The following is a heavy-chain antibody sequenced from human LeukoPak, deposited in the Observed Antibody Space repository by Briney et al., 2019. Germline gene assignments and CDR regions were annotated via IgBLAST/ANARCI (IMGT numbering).Heavy chain of an antibody. Sequence: GGSLRLSCAASGFTFSSYSMSWVRQAPGKGLEWVSSITSRGDIFYADSVKGRFSVSRDDAENSLYLQMNSLRAEDTALYYCTRERGPHRWELHIWGQRTMVTVSS. J-gene: IGHJ3*02. CDR1: GFTFSSYS. D-gene: IGHD1-26*01. CDR3: TRERGPHRWELHI. V-gene: IGHV3-21*01. CDR2: ITSRGDI.